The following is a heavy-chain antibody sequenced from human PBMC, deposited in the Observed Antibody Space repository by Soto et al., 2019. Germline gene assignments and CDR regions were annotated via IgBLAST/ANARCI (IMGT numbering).Heavy chain of an antibody. D-gene: IGHD2-15*01. Sequence: EVQLVESGGGLVQPGGSLRLSCAASGFTFNNAWMSWVRQAPGKGLEWVGLIKSKTDGETTDYAAPVKGRFTISRHDSKNTLYLQMNSLKTEDTAVYYCTTDFGGGSLSEGVWGQGTTVTVSS. CDR1: GFTFNNAW. CDR3: TTDFGGGSLSEGV. CDR2: IKSKTDGETT. J-gene: IGHJ6*02. V-gene: IGHV3-15*01.